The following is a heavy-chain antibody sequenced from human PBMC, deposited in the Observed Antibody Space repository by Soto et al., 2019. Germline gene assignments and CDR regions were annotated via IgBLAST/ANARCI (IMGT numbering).Heavy chain of an antibody. CDR1: GITFYSFS. J-gene: IGHJ6*02. V-gene: IGHV3-21*01. CDR3: ARDEGYGMDV. Sequence: GGSLRLSCVASGITFYSFSVNWVRQAPGKGLEWVSSISNSGTKKNYADSVKGRFTISRDTANNSVFLQMSNLRGEDTAVYYCARDEGYGMDVWGQGTTVTVSS. CDR2: ISNSGTKK.